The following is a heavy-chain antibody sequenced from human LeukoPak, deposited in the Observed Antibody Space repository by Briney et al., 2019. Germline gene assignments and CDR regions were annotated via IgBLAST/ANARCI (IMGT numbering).Heavy chain of an antibody. V-gene: IGHV1-46*01. Sequence: ASVKLCCKPAVSTLTSYYMHWVRQARGPGLEWMGLINPSGGSTSYAQKFQGRVTMTRDTSTSTVYMELSSLRSEDTAVYYCATALGDYYGSGSLSFWGQGALVTVSS. CDR1: VSTLTSYY. CDR2: INPSGGST. D-gene: IGHD3-10*01. CDR3: ATALGDYYGSGSLSF. J-gene: IGHJ4*02.